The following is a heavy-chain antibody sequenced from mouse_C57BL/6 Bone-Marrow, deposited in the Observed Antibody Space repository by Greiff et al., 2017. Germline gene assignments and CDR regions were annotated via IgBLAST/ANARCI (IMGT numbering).Heavy chain of an antibody. CDR1: GYTFTDYY. Sequence: VQLQQSGPELVKPGASVKISCKASGYTFTDYYMNWVKQSHGKSLEWIGDLNPNNGGTSYNQKFKGKDTLTVDKSSSTAYMELRSLTSEDSAVYYCARKTYGSSYAYAMDYWGQGTSVTVSS. D-gene: IGHD1-1*01. CDR3: ARKTYGSSYAYAMDY. V-gene: IGHV1-26*01. J-gene: IGHJ4*01. CDR2: LNPNNGGT.